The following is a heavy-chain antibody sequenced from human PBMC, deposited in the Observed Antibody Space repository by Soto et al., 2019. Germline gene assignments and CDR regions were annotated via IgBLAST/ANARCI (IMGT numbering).Heavy chain of an antibody. Sequence: QVQLVQYGAEMKKPGSSVKVSCQSSGGTFNTYAMNWVRQAPGQGPEWMGDISPMFGAANYAPKCQGRVTSPADESTGTSYVQLSSLTSEDTALYFCGREVQVHAPAFAYWGQGTRVTVSS. CDR1: GGTFNTYA. V-gene: IGHV1-69*19. CDR2: ISPMFGAA. CDR3: GREVQVHAPAFAY. D-gene: IGHD3-10*01. J-gene: IGHJ4*02.